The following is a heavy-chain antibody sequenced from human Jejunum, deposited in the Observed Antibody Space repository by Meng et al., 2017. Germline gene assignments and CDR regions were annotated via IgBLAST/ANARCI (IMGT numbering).Heavy chain of an antibody. Sequence: GESLNISCAASGFPLSSYWMNWVRQAPGKGLEWVANIKQDGSEKYYVDSVKGRFTISRDNAKNSLYLQMNSLRAEDTALYYCARENYYGSGTYYMWDAFDIWGQGTMVTVSS. D-gene: IGHD3-10*01. V-gene: IGHV3-7*01. J-gene: IGHJ3*02. CDR3: ARENYYGSGTYYMWDAFDI. CDR2: IKQDGSEK. CDR1: GFPLSSYW.